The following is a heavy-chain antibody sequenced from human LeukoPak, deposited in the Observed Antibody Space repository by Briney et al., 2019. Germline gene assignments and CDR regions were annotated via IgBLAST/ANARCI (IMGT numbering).Heavy chain of an antibody. D-gene: IGHD2-2*01. V-gene: IGHV3-30-3*01. J-gene: IGHJ4*02. Sequence: PGGSLRLSCAASGFTFSDYAMHWVRQAPGEGLEWVAVISFDGSNKYYADSVKGRFTISRDSSKNTLYLQMNSLRAEDTAVYYCAKASCSSSSCYYFDNWGLGTLVTVSS. CDR3: AKASCSSSSCYYFDN. CDR2: ISFDGSNK. CDR1: GFTFSDYA.